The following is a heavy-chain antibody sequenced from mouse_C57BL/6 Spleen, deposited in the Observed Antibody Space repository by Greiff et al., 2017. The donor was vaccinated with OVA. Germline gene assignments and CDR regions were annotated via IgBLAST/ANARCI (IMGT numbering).Heavy chain of an antibody. Sequence: EVKLMESGPELVKPGASVKISCKASGYSFTGYYMNWVKQSPEKSLEWIGEINPSTGGTTDNQKFKAKATLTVDKSSSTAYMQLKSLTSEDSAVYYCAATGTSWYFDVWGTGTTVTVSS. CDR1: GYSFTGYY. J-gene: IGHJ1*03. V-gene: IGHV1-42*01. D-gene: IGHD4-1*02. CDR3: AATGTSWYFDV. CDR2: INPSTGGT.